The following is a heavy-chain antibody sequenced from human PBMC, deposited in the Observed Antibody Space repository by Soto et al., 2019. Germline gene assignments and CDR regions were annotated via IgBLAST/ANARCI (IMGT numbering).Heavy chain of an antibody. Sequence: GSLRLSCAASGFTISNYWMHWVRQDPGKGLVWISVIYSGGSTYYADSVKGRFTISRDNSKNTLYLQMNSLRAEDTAVYYCARVYSSSWPIDYWGQGTLVTVSS. J-gene: IGHJ4*02. D-gene: IGHD6-13*01. CDR1: GFTISNYW. V-gene: IGHV3-66*01. CDR2: IYSGGST. CDR3: ARVYSSSWPIDY.